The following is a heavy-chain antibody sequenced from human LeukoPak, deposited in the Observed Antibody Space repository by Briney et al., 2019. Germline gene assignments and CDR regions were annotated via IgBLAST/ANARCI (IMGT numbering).Heavy chain of an antibody. J-gene: IGHJ3*02. V-gene: IGHV3-23*01. CDR3: AKVRLRFLTTPTDAFDI. Sequence: GGSLRLSCAASGFTFRSYAMSWVRQGPGKGLEWVSAISGSGGDTFYADSAKGRFTISRDNSKNTLYLQMNSLRAEDTAVYYCAKVRLRFLTTPTDAFDIWGQGTMVTVSS. CDR2: ISGSGGDT. CDR1: GFTFRSYA. D-gene: IGHD3-3*01.